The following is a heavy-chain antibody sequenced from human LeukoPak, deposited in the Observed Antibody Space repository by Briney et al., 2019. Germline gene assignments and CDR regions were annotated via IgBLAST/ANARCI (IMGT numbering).Heavy chain of an antibody. V-gene: IGHV3-7*03. D-gene: IGHD6-6*01. CDR3: TTTIAARGVSY. CDR2: IKQDGSEK. J-gene: IGHJ4*02. Sequence: GGSLRLSCAASGFSFSSFGMNWVRQAPGKGLEWVANIKQDGSEKYYVVSVKGRFTISRDNAKNSLYLQMNSLRAEDTAIYYCTTTIAARGVSYWGQGTLVTVSS. CDR1: GFSFSSFG.